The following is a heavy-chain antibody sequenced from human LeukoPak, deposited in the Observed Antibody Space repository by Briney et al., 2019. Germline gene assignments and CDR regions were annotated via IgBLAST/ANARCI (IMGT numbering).Heavy chain of an antibody. CDR2: TRNQAKRYTT. D-gene: IGHD2-8*01. CDR1: GFTFTDYY. Sequence: GGSLRLSCAASGFTFTDYYMDWVRQAPGKGLEWVGRTRNQAKRYTTEYAASVKGRFTISRDNDRNTLYLQMNGLRAEDTAVYYCAKFNDLFYYYYGMDVWGQGTTVTVSS. V-gene: IGHV3-72*01. J-gene: IGHJ6*02. CDR3: AKFNDLFYYYYGMDV.